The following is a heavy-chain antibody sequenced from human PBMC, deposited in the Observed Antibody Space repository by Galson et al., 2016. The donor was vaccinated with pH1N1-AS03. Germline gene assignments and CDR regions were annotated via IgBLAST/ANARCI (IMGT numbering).Heavy chain of an antibody. Sequence: SLRLSCAASGFTFSDFDMHWVRQVSRKGLEWVSGIGSAGDTYYAASVKGRFTISRENAKNSLYLQMSSVTAGDTAVYYCARDPHGLDVWGQGTAVNVSS. CDR2: IGSAGDT. V-gene: IGHV3-13*01. CDR1: GFTFSDFD. J-gene: IGHJ6*02. CDR3: ARDPHGLDV.